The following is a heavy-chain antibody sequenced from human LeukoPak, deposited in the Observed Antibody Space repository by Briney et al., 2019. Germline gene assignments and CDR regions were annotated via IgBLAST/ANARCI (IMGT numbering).Heavy chain of an antibody. CDR1: GYSISSGYY. CDR2: IYHSGST. Sequence: SETLSLTCTVSGYSISSGYYWGWIRQPPGKGLEWIGSIYHSGSTYYNPSLKSRVTISVDTSKNQFSLKLSSVTAAGTAVYYCARGDPSDFWSGSLYYFDYWGQGTLVTVSS. J-gene: IGHJ4*02. V-gene: IGHV4-38-2*02. CDR3: ARGDPSDFWSGSLYYFDY. D-gene: IGHD3-3*01.